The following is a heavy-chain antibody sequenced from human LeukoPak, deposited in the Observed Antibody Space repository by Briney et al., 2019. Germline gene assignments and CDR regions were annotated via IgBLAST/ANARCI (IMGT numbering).Heavy chain of an antibody. Sequence: GGSLRLSCAASGFTFSGYAMHWVRQAPGKGLEWVAVISYDGTNKYYADSVKGRFTVSRDISKNTLYLQMNSLTAEDTAVYYCARHRGPSLYSSAYFVYWGQGTLVPVSS. CDR3: ARHRGPSLYSSAYFVY. J-gene: IGHJ4*02. CDR1: GFTFSGYA. CDR2: ISYDGTNK. D-gene: IGHD3-22*01. V-gene: IGHV3-30-3*01.